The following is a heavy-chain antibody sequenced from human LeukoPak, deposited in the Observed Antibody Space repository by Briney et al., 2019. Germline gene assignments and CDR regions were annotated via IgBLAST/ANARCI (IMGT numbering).Heavy chain of an antibody. J-gene: IGHJ3*02. CDR3: AKAARYFDIRSAFDI. CDR2: ISGSGGST. V-gene: IGHV3-23*01. D-gene: IGHD3-9*01. CDR1: GFTLSSYW. Sequence: GGSLKLSCAASGFTLSSYWMSWVRQAPGKGLEWVSAISGSGGSTYYADSVKGRFTISRDNAKNSLYLQMNSLRAEDTALYYCAKAARYFDIRSAFDIWGQGTMVTVSS.